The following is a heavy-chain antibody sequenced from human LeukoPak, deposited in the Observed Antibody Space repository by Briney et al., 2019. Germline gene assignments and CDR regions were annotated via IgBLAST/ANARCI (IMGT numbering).Heavy chain of an antibody. D-gene: IGHD2-8*01. Sequence: LGESLKISCKGSGYSFTSYWIAWVRQLPGKGLEWMGIIYPGDSDSRYSPSFQGQVTISADKSISTAYLQWSSLRASDTAMYYCARQGPLYENDAFDIWGQGTMVTVSS. CDR1: GYSFTSYW. CDR2: IYPGDSDS. V-gene: IGHV5-51*01. CDR3: ARQGPLYENDAFDI. J-gene: IGHJ3*02.